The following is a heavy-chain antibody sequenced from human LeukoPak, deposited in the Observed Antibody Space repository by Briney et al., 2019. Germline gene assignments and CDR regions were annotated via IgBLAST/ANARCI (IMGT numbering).Heavy chain of an antibody. J-gene: IGHJ4*02. V-gene: IGHV1-2*02. D-gene: IGHD3-16*01. CDR1: GYTFSGYF. Sequence: GASVKVSCKASGYTFSGYFIHWVRQAPGQGLEWMGWINPNSGDTNYPQKFRGRVTMTRDTSISTAYMELSRLRSDDTAVYYCATQRGSYLWGTDFDYWGQGTLVTVSS. CDR2: INPNSGDT. CDR3: ATQRGSYLWGTDFDY.